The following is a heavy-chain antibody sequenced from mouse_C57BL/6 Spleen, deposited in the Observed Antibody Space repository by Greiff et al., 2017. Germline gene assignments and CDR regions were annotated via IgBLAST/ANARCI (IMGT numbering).Heavy chain of an antibody. D-gene: IGHD1-1*01. CDR2: IYPSDSET. CDR3: ASRNYYGSSYPFDY. V-gene: IGHV1-61*01. J-gene: IGHJ2*01. Sequence: QVQLQQPGAELVRPGSSVKLSCKASGYTFTSYWMDWVKQRPGQGLEWIGNIYPSDSETHYNQKFKDKATLTVDKSSSTAYMQLSSQTSEDSAVYYCASRNYYGSSYPFDYWGQGTTLTVSS. CDR1: GYTFTSYW.